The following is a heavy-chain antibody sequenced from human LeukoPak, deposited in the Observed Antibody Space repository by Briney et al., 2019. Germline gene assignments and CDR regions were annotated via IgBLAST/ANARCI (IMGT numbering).Heavy chain of an antibody. CDR1: GFTFSSYW. J-gene: IGHJ4*02. CDR3: AKGLKWLNN. D-gene: IGHD5-12*01. V-gene: IGHV3-74*01. CDR2: INTDGIAA. Sequence: GGSLRLSCTASGFTFSSYWMHWVRQAPGMGLVWVSRINTDGIAADYADSVRGRFTISRDNAKNTLYLQMNSLRAEDTAVYYCAKGLKWLNNWGQGTLVTVSS.